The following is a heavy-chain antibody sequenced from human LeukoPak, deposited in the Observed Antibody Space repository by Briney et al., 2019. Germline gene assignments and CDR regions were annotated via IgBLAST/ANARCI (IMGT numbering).Heavy chain of an antibody. V-gene: IGHV4-59*08. CDR3: ARGYVAGTRFDY. J-gene: IGHJ4*02. CDR1: GGSISSYY. Sequence: SETLSLTCTVSGGSISSYYWSWIRQPPGKGLEWIGYIYYSGSTNYNPSLKSRVTVSVDTSKNQFSLKLSSVTAADTAVYYCARGYVAGTRFDYWGQGTLVTVSS. CDR2: IYYSGST. D-gene: IGHD6-19*01.